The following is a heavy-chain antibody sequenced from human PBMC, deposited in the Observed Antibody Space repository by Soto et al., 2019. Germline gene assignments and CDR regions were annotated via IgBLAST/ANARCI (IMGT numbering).Heavy chain of an antibody. CDR3: ARHAVRSYESGAIDI. V-gene: IGHV3-21*01. Sequence: GGSLRLSCAASGFTFSSYSMNWVRQAPGKGLEWVSSISSASTYIYYGDSVKGRFTISRDNAQNSLYLQMNSLGAEDTAVYYCARHAVRSYESGAIDIWGQGTMVTVSS. J-gene: IGHJ3*02. D-gene: IGHD1-26*01. CDR1: GFTFSSYS. CDR2: ISSASTYI.